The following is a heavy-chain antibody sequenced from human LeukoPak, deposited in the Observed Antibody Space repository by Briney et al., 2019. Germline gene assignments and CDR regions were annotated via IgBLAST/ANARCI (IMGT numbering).Heavy chain of an antibody. CDR3: ARPSGTYNRFDY. CDR2: IYPGDSDT. Sequence: GESLKISCKGSGYSFTTSWIGWVRQMPGRGLEWMGIIYPGDSDTRYSPSFRGQVTISADESISTAYLQWSSLKASDTAMYYCARPSGTYNRFDYWGQGTLVTVSS. CDR1: GYSFTTSW. J-gene: IGHJ4*02. D-gene: IGHD1-26*01. V-gene: IGHV5-51*01.